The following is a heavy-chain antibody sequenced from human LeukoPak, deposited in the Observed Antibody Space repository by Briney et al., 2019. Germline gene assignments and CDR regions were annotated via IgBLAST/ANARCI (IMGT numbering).Heavy chain of an antibody. D-gene: IGHD2-8*01. CDR2: IYTSGST. CDR1: GGPISSYY. V-gene: IGHV4-4*07. J-gene: IGHJ5*02. CDR3: ARDRGYCTNGVCYTDNWFDP. Sequence: SETLSLTCTVSGGPISSYYWSWIRQPAGKGLEWIGRIYTSGSTNYNPSLKSRVTMSVDTSKNQFSLKLRSVTAADTAVYYCARDRGYCTNGVCYTDNWFDPWGQGTLVTVSS.